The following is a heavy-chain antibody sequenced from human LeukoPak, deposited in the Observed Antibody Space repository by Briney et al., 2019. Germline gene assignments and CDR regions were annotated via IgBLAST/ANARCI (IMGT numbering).Heavy chain of an antibody. CDR3: ARDPSTVTTSVADY. J-gene: IGHJ4*02. D-gene: IGHD4-17*01. CDR1: GGTFSDFA. CDR2: LVPIFDAP. V-gene: IGHV1-69*06. Sequence: SVKVSCEASGGTFSDFAFSWVRQAPGQGLEWMGGLVPIFDAPNYAQKFRGRVTITADKSTTTVYMELSRLRSDDTAVYYCARDPSTVTTSVADYWGQGTLVTVSS.